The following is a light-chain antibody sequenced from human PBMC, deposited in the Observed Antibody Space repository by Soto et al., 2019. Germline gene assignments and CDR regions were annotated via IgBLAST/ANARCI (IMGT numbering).Light chain of an antibody. J-gene: IGKJ1*01. Sequence: EIVLPQSLATLSLSPGARATLSGRASQSVSTYLAWYQQNPGQATRLLIYGASTRATDVPARFSGSGSGTEFTLTISSLQPEDFATYYCQQYNSYWTVGQGTKVDNK. V-gene: IGKV3-15*01. CDR2: GAS. CDR1: QSVSTY. CDR3: QQYNSYWT.